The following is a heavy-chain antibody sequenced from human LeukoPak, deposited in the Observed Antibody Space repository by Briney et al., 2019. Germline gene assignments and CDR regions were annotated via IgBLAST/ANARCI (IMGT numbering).Heavy chain of an antibody. J-gene: IGHJ4*02. Sequence: GGSLRLSCAASGFTFSSYWMNWVRQAPGKGLVWVSRINGDGSSTNYADSVKGRFTISRDNAKNTLYLQLNSLRAEDTAVYYCARDGYNPGLDYWGQGTLVTVSS. D-gene: IGHD5-24*01. V-gene: IGHV3-74*01. CDR2: INGDGSST. CDR3: ARDGYNPGLDY. CDR1: GFTFSSYW.